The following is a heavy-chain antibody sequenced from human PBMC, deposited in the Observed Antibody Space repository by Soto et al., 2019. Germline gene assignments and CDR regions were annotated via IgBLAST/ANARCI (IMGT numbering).Heavy chain of an antibody. CDR3: AREYYDSSAQGTYYYGMDV. V-gene: IGHV1-8*01. Sequence: QVQLVQSGAEVKKPGASVKVSCKASGYTFTSYDINWVRQATGQGLEWMGWMNPNSGNTGYAQKFQGRVTMTRNTSRSTAYMGLSSRRSEATAVYYCAREYYDSSAQGTYYYGMDVWGQGTTVTVSS. D-gene: IGHD3-22*01. J-gene: IGHJ6*02. CDR2: MNPNSGNT. CDR1: GYTFTSYD.